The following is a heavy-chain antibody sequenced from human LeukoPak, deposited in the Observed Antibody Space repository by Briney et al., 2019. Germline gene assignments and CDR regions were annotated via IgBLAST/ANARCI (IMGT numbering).Heavy chain of an antibody. D-gene: IGHD4-17*01. CDR1: GFTFSNAW. J-gene: IGHJ4*02. V-gene: IGHV3-23*01. CDR3: AKEGDYGEYELNPFDY. Sequence: GGSLRLSCAASGFTFSNAWMSWVRQAPGKGLEWVSAISGSGGSTYYADSVKGRFTIFRDNSKNTLYLQMNSLRAEDTAVYYCAKEGDYGEYELNPFDYWGQGTLVTVSS. CDR2: ISGSGGST.